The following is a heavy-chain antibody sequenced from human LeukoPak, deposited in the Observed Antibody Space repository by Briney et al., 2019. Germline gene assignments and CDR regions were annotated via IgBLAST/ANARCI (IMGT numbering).Heavy chain of an antibody. CDR1: GISVRTNW. J-gene: IGHJ3*02. CDR3: AREEYFWSGLDAFDI. CDR2: INRDGSVN. V-gene: IGHV3-7*01. Sequence: PGGSLRLSCVASGISVRTNWMTWVRQAPGKGLEWVANINRDGSVNHYVDSVKGRFTISRDNVENSLYLQMDSLRAEDTAVYYCAREEYFWSGLDAFDIWGQGTMVTVSS. D-gene: IGHD3-3*01.